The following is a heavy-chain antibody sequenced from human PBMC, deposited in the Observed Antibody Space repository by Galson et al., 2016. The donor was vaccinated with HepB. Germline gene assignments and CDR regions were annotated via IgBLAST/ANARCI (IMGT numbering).Heavy chain of an antibody. CDR2: INLAGRAI. CDR1: GFTFSKYA. J-gene: IGHJ4*02. Sequence: SLRLSCAASGFTFSKYALSWVRQAPGKGLEWISEINLAGRAINYSDTVRGRFTISRDESNNMLYLQMNNLRDEDTAVYYCTKHEVRTHDYWGQGTLVTVSS. V-gene: IGHV3-23*01. CDR3: TKHEVRTHDY. D-gene: IGHD3-22*01.